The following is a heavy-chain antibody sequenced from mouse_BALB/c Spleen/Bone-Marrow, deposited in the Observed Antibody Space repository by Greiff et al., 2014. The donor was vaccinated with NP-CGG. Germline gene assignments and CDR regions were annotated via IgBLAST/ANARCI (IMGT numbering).Heavy chain of an antibody. Sequence: QVQLKQSGSVLVRPGASVKLSCKASGYTFTSSWMHWGKQRPGQGLEWIGEIHPNSGNTNYNEKFKGKATLTVDTSSSTAYVDLSSLTSEDSAVYYCANYYGSSSYWGQGTTLTVSS. CDR2: IHPNSGNT. V-gene: IGHV1S130*01. CDR1: GYTFTSSW. D-gene: IGHD1-1*01. CDR3: ANYYGSSSY. J-gene: IGHJ2*01.